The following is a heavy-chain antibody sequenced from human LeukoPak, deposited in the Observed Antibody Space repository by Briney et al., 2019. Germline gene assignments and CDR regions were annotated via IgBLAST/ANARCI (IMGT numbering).Heavy chain of an antibody. CDR1: GFTFSSYA. CDR2: ISWNSGSI. J-gene: IGHJ6*02. V-gene: IGHV3-9*01. CDR3: AKGHYYGSLNYYYAMDV. Sequence: PGGSLRLSCAASGFTFSSYAMSWVRQAPGKGLEWVSGISWNSGSIGYADSVKGRFTISRDNAKNSLYLQMNSLRTEDTALYYCAKGHYYGSLNYYYAMDVWGQGTTVTVSS. D-gene: IGHD3-10*01.